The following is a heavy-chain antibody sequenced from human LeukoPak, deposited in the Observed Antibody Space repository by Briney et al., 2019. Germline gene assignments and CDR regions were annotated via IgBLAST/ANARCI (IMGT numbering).Heavy chain of an antibody. V-gene: IGHV3-21*01. CDR1: GFTFRSYR. CDR3: SRVRGAYGMDV. J-gene: IGHJ6*02. CDR2: ISSSSRYI. Sequence: GGSLRLSCAASGFTFRSYRMNWVRQAPGEGLEWVSAISSSSRYIYYADSVKGRFTISRDNAKNSLYLQMHSLRAEDTAVYYCSRVRGAYGMDVWGQGTTVTVSS. D-gene: IGHD5-24*01.